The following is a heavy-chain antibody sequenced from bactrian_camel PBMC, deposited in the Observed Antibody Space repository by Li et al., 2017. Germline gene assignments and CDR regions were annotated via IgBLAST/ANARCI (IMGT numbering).Heavy chain of an antibody. J-gene: IGHJ4*01. CDR3: AAAAVHGGLCLALHAPDFLVDR. D-gene: IGHD1*01. Sequence: VQLVESGGGSVQAGGSLRLSCARSGYTRSYCMGWSRQTPGKEREEVAAIGRDGKTQYVDSVNERFTISRDNAKTTLYLQMNNLKPEDTAMYYCAAAAVHGGLCLALHAPDFLVDRWGQGTQVTVS. V-gene: IGHV3S57*01. CDR1: GYTRSYC. CDR2: IGRDGKT.